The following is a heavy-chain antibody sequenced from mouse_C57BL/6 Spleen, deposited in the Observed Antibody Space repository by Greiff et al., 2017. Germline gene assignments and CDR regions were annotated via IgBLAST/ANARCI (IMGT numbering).Heavy chain of an antibody. CDR2: IDPSDSYT. V-gene: IGHV1-69*01. J-gene: IGHJ2*01. CDR3: ARRTLYYGSSPYFDY. Sequence: QVQLQQPGAELVMPGASVKLSCKASGYTFTSYWMHWVKQRPGQGLEWIGEIDPSDSYTNYNQKFKGKSTLTVDKSSSTAYMQLSSLTSEDSAVYYCARRTLYYGSSPYFDYWGQGTTLTVSS. CDR1: GYTFTSYW. D-gene: IGHD1-1*01.